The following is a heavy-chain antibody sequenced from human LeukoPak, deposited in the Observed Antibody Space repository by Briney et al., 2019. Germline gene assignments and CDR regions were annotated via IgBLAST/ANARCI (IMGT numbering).Heavy chain of an antibody. CDR1: GFTFSSYW. J-gene: IGHJ6*02. Sequence: PGGSLRLSRAASGFTFSSYWMSWVRQAPGKGLEWVANIKQDGSEKYYVDSVEGRFTISRDNAKNSLYLQMNSLRAEDTAVYYCARESFYDFWSGSYYYYGMDVWGQGTTVTVSS. CDR3: ARESFYDFWSGSYYYYGMDV. V-gene: IGHV3-7*01. CDR2: IKQDGSEK. D-gene: IGHD3-3*01.